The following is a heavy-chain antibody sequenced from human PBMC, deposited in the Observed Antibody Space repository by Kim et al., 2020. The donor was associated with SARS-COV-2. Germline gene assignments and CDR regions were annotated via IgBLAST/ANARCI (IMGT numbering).Heavy chain of an antibody. CDR3: ARDLVTTVVMAFDI. J-gene: IGHJ3*02. V-gene: IGHV4-39*07. D-gene: IGHD4-17*01. Sequence: NPSIKSRVTISVDTSKNQFSLKLSSVTAADTAVYYCARDLVTTVVMAFDIWGQGTMVTVSS.